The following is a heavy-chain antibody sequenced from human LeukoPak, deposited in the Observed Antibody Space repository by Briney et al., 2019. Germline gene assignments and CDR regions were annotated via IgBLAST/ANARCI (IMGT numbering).Heavy chain of an antibody. Sequence: ASVKVSCKASGYTFTSYYMHWVRQAPGQGLEWMGRINPSGGSTSYAQKFQGRVTITADESTSTAYMELSSLRSEDTAVYYCASPRKDSSGYYYTPFDCWGQGTLVTVSS. J-gene: IGHJ4*02. CDR1: GYTFTSYY. V-gene: IGHV1-46*01. D-gene: IGHD3-22*01. CDR3: ASPRKDSSGYYYTPFDC. CDR2: INPSGGST.